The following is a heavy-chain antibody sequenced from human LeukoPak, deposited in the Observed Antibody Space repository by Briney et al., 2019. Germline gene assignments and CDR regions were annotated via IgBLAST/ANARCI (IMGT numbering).Heavy chain of an antibody. D-gene: IGHD3-3*01. CDR3: ARAPEQYYDFWSGYHPGTYFDY. J-gene: IGHJ4*02. V-gene: IGHV4-59*01. CDR1: GGSISSYY. CDR2: IYYSGST. Sequence: NPSETLSLTCTVSGGSISSYYWSWIRQPPGKGLEWIGYIYYSGSTNYNPSLKSRVTISVDTSKNQFSLKLSSVTAADTAVYYCARAPEQYYDFWSGYHPGTYFDYWGQGTLVTVSS.